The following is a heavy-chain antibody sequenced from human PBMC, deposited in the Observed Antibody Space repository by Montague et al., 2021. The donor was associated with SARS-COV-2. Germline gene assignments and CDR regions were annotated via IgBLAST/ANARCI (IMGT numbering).Heavy chain of an antibody. Sequence: SETLSLTCAVYGGSFSGYYWSWIRQPPRKGLEWIGEINHSGSTNYNPSLKGRVTISVDTSKNQFSLKLSSVTAADTAVYYCARGSTVTSFFYYYYGMDVWGQGTTVTVSS. CDR3: ARGSTVTSFFYYYYGMDV. CDR2: INHSGST. J-gene: IGHJ6*02. V-gene: IGHV4-34*01. D-gene: IGHD4-17*01. CDR1: GGSFSGYY.